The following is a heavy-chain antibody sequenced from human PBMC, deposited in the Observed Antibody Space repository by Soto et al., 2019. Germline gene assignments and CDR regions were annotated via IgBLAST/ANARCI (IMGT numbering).Heavy chain of an antibody. CDR2: IIPILGIA. J-gene: IGHJ6*02. CDR1: GGTFSSYT. D-gene: IGHD6-6*01. CDR3: AREYSSSYGMDV. Sequence: ASVKVSCKASGGTFSSYTISWVRQAPGQGLEWMGRIIPILGIANYAQKFQGRVTITADKSTSTAYMELSSLRSEDTAVYYCAREYSSSYGMDVWGQGTTVTVSS. V-gene: IGHV1-69*02.